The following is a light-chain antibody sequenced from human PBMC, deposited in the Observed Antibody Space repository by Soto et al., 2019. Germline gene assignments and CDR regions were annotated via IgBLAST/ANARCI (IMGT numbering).Light chain of an antibody. Sequence: DIQLTQSPSFLSASVGDRVTITCRASQGITSYLAWYQQKPGRAPKVLIYAASTLQSGVPSRFSGSGSGTEFTLTISSRQPEDFATYYCQQLNTYPLTFGGGTRVEIK. CDR1: QGITSY. CDR2: AAS. V-gene: IGKV1-9*01. CDR3: QQLNTYPLT. J-gene: IGKJ4*01.